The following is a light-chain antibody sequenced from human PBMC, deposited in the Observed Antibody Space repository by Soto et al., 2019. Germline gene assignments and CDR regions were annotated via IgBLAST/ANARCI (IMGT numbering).Light chain of an antibody. CDR1: QSISTY. CDR2: AAS. J-gene: IGKJ1*01. Sequence: DRVTLTCRASQSISTYLNWYQQKPGKAPKLLIYAASSLQSGVPSRFSGSGSGTDFTLTISSLQPEDFATYYCQQSYSTPPWTLGQGTKVDIK. V-gene: IGKV1-39*01. CDR3: QQSYSTPPWT.